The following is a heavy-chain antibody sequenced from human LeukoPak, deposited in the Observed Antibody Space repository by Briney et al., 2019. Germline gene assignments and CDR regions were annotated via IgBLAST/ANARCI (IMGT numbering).Heavy chain of an antibody. CDR1: GGSISSGGYY. Sequence: SETLSLTCTVSGGSISSGGYYWGWIRQPPGKGLEWIGNVYFRGSTYYNPSLKSRVTISVDTSKNQFSLKLNSVTAADTAVYYCARDLSPVVRASPMGYWGQGTPVTVSS. D-gene: IGHD3-10*01. J-gene: IGHJ4*02. CDR2: VYFRGST. CDR3: ARDLSPVVRASPMGY. V-gene: IGHV4-39*02.